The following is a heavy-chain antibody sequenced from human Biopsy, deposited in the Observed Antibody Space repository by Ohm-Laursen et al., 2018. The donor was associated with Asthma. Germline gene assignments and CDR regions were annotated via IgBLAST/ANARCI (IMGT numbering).Heavy chain of an antibody. Sequence: SLRLSCTASGFTVSSNYMSWVRQAPGKGLEWVSVIYSGGSTYYADSVKGRFTISRDNSKNTLYLQMNSLSSEDTAVYYCARGYSGSDRIVYYYSGLEVWGQGTTVTVSS. D-gene: IGHD5-12*01. V-gene: IGHV3-53*05. CDR1: GFTVSSNY. CDR3: ARGYSGSDRIVYYYSGLEV. J-gene: IGHJ6*02. CDR2: IYSGGST.